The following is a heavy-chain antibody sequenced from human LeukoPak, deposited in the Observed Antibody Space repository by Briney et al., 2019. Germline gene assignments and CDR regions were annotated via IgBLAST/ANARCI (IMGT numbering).Heavy chain of an antibody. CDR1: GLTFNTYA. CDR3: AKDRMVTTGLGALDI. J-gene: IGHJ3*02. CDR2: ISSSSSYI. D-gene: IGHD4-17*01. V-gene: IGHV3-23*01. Sequence: GGSLRLSCAVSGLTFNTYAMSWVRQAPGKGLEWVSSISSSSSYIYYADSVKGRFTISRDNSKGTLYLQMNSLRGEDTAVYYCAKDRMVTTGLGALDIWGPGTMVTVSS.